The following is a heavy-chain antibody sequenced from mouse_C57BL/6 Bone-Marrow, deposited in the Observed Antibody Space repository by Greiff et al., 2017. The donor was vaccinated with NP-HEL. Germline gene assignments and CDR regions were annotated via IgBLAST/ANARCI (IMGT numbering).Heavy chain of an antibody. J-gene: IGHJ3*01. CDR1: GYTFTDYY. V-gene: IGHV1-26*01. Sequence: EVQLQQSGPELVKPGASVKISCKASGYTFTDYYVNWVKQSHGKSLEWIGDINPNNGGTSYNQKFKGKATLTVDKSSSTAYMELRSLTSEDSAVYYCAIYDYDMFAYWGQGTLVTVSA. D-gene: IGHD2-4*01. CDR2: INPNNGGT. CDR3: AIYDYDMFAY.